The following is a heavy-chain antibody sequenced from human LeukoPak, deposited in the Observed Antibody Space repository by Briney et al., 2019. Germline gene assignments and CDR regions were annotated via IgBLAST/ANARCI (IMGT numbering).Heavy chain of an antibody. V-gene: IGHV3-30*02. CDR1: GFTFSSNG. J-gene: IGHJ4*02. D-gene: IGHD3-10*01. CDR3: AKDIGSYYDY. CDR2: IQYVGSKK. Sequence: PGGSLRLSCVASGFTFSSNGMHWVRQAPGKGLEWVTFIQYVGSKKYYADSVKGRFTISRDNSKNTLYLEMNSLRAEDTAVYYCAKDIGSYYDYWGQGILVTVSS.